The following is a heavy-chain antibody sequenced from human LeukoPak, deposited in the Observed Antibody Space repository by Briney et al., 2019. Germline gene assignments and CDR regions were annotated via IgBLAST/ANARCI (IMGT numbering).Heavy chain of an antibody. CDR1: GFTFSTYA. V-gene: IGHV3-23*01. CDR2: ISGSDPGT. CDR3: ARPLSIVGATIGAFDI. D-gene: IGHD1-26*01. J-gene: IGHJ3*02. Sequence: PGGSLRLSCAASGFTFSTYAMSWVRQAPGKGLEWVSAISGSDPGTYHADSVKGRFTISRDNSKNTLYLQMNSLRAEDTAVYYCARPLSIVGATIGAFDIWGQGTMVTASS.